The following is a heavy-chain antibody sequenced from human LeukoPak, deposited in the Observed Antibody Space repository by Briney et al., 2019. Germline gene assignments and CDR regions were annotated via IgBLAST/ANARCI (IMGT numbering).Heavy chain of an antibody. CDR3: AKDFSSSWLYYFGMDV. CDR2: ISWDGDTT. J-gene: IGHJ6*04. CDR1: GFTFDDYA. V-gene: IGHV3-43D*04. D-gene: IGHD6-13*01. Sequence: GGSLRLSCEASGFTFDDYAMHWVRQAPGKGLEWVSLISWDGDTTYYADSVKGRFTISRDNRKDSLYLHMNSLRAEDTALYYCAKDFSSSWLYYFGMDVWGKGTTVTVSS.